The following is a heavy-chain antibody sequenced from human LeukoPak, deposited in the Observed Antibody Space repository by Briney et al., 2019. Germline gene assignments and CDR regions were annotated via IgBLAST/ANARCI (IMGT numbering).Heavy chain of an antibody. CDR2: IKPNSGGT. CDR1: GYTFTGYY. V-gene: IGHV1-2*02. CDR3: AREVVAYDSSGLSLGY. D-gene: IGHD3-22*01. J-gene: IGHJ4*02. Sequence: GASVKVSGKASGYTFTGYYMHWVRQAPGQGLEWMGLIKPNSGGTNYAQKFQGRVTMTRDTSISTAYMELSRLRSDDTAVYYWAREVVAYDSSGLSLGYWGQGTLVTVSS.